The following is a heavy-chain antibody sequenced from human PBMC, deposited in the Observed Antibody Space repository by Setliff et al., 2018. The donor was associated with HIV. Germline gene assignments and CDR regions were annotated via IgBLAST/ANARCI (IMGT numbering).Heavy chain of an antibody. CDR1: GGSISSNIYF. Sequence: SETLSLTCTVSGGSISSNIYFWGWIRQPPGKGLEWIGSIYYSGSTYYNPSLKSRVTISVDTSKNQFSLKLSSVTAADTAVYYCARAMKYSYGYVHDAFDIWGQGTMVTVSS. D-gene: IGHD5-18*01. CDR3: ARAMKYSYGYVHDAFDI. V-gene: IGHV4-39*01. J-gene: IGHJ3*02. CDR2: IYYSGST.